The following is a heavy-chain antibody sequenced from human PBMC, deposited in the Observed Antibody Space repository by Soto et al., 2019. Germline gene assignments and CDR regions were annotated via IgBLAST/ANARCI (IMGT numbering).Heavy chain of an antibody. V-gene: IGHV4-31*03. Sequence: SETLSLTCTVSGGSIRSGGYYWSWIRQHPGKGLEWIGYIYYSGSTYYNPSLKSRVTITRDVSTNTAYMELTSLRSEDTAVYYCAADLAPTDPYNWFEPWGQGTLVTVSS. CDR3: AADLAPTDPYNWFEP. J-gene: IGHJ5*02. D-gene: IGHD1-1*01. CDR2: IYYSGST. CDR1: GGSIRSGGYY.